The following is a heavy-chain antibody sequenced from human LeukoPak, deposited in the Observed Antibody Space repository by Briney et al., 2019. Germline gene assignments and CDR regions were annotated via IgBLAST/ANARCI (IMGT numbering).Heavy chain of an antibody. CDR1: GASLNNYH. CDR2: IYTSGSL. V-gene: IGHV4-4*07. Sequence: ETLSLTCTVAGASLNNYHWTWIRQPAGKGLEWIGRIYTSGSLNYNPSLRSRVTMSVDTSKNQFSLKLSSVTAADTAVYYCARDRGGATYYFDSWGQGTLVTVSS. CDR3: ARDRGGATYYFDS. J-gene: IGHJ4*02. D-gene: IGHD1-26*01.